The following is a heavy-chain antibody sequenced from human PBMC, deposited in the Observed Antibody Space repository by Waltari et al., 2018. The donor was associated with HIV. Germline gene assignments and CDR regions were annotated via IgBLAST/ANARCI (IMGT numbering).Heavy chain of an antibody. V-gene: IGHV1-8*02. J-gene: IGHJ5*02. CDR3: ARMYCTLSTCSRTNWFDP. Sequence: VQLVQSGAEVKQPGASVKVACHTSEYKFVDYDLNWVRQAKGQGLEWMGWINPKNGKTGTAQKFQDRMTMSVNVSSQIAYLDLRDLKSEDTATYFCARMYCTLSTCSRTNWFDPWGQGSSITVSS. CDR2: INPKNGKT. CDR1: EYKFVDYD. D-gene: IGHD2-8*01.